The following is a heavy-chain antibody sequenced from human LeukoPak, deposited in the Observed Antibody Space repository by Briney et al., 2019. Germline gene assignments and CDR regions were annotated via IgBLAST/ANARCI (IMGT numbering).Heavy chain of an antibody. CDR2: ITSSRTFI. Sequence: KPGGSLRLSCAASGFTFRSYTMSWVRQAPGKGLEWVASITSSRTFIYYADSLRGRFTISRDNAQNSLYLQMNSLRAEDTAVYYCARGQAAANILYYFDYWGQGTLVTVSS. J-gene: IGHJ4*02. V-gene: IGHV3-21*01. D-gene: IGHD6-13*01. CDR1: GFTFRSYT. CDR3: ARGQAAANILYYFDY.